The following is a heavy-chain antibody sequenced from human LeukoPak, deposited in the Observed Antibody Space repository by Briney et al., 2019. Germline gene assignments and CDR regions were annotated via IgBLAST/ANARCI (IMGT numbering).Heavy chain of an antibody. D-gene: IGHD6-19*01. CDR3: ARAPRWYSSGWYENEYYYYYMDV. CDR2: IFYSGST. V-gene: IGHV4-39*07. J-gene: IGHJ6*03. CDR1: SGSISTSNYY. Sequence: SETLSLTCTVSSGSISTSNYYWGWVRQPPGKALEWIGNIFYSGSTYYSPSLKSRVTISLDTSRNQFSLKLNSVTAADTAVYYCARAPRWYSSGWYENEYYYYYMDVWGKGTTVTISS.